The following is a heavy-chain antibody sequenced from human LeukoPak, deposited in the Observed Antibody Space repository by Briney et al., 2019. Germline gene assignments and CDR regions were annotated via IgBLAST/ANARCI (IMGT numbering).Heavy chain of an antibody. CDR1: GGSFSGYY. CDR2: INHSGST. CDR3: ARETEKQWQY. J-gene: IGHJ3*01. V-gene: IGHV4-34*01. Sequence: SETLSLTCAVYGGSFSGYYWSWIRQPPGKGLEWIGEINHSGSTNYNPSLKSRVTISVDTSKNQFSLRLSSVTAADTAVYYCARETEKQWQYWGQGTTVSVSS. D-gene: IGHD6-19*01.